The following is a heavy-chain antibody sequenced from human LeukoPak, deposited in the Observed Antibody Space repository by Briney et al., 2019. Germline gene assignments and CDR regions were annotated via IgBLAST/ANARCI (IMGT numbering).Heavy chain of an antibody. CDR3: ARVDPYDFFFGY. V-gene: IGHV3-43D*03. CDR2: ISWDGGNI. D-gene: IGHD3-3*01. Sequence: GGSLRLSCAASGFTFDDYAMHWVRQAPGKGLEWVSLISWDGGNIYYADSMKGRFTISRDNSKNSLYLQMNSLRAEDTAVYYCARVDPYDFFFGYWGQGTLVTVSS. J-gene: IGHJ4*02. CDR1: GFTFDDYA.